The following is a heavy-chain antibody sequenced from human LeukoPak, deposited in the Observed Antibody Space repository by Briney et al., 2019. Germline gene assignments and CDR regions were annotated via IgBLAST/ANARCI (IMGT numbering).Heavy chain of an antibody. CDR1: GGSFSGYY. V-gene: IGHV4-34*01. CDR2: INHSGGT. Sequence: PSETLSLTCAVYGGSFSGYYWSWIRQPPGKGLEWIGEINHSGGTNYNLSLKSRVTISVDTSKNQFSLKLSSVTAADTAVYYCARGDRRGPAAFGYWGQGTLVTVSS. CDR3: ARGDRRGPAAFGY. J-gene: IGHJ4*02. D-gene: IGHD2-2*01.